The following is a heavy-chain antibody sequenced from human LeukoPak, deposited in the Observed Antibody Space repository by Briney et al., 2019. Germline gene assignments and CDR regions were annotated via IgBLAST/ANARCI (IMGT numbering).Heavy chain of an antibody. V-gene: IGHV4-59*01. J-gene: IGHJ5*02. CDR1: GGSISSYY. CDR2: IYYSGST. Sequence: SETLSLTCTVSGGSISSYYWSWIRQPPGKGLEWIGYIYYSGSTNYNPSLKSRVTIPVDTSKNQFSLKLSSVTAADTAVYYCARGSRVGGYNWNYPLGNWFDPWGQGTLVTVSS. D-gene: IGHD1-7*01. CDR3: ARGSRVGGYNWNYPLGNWFDP.